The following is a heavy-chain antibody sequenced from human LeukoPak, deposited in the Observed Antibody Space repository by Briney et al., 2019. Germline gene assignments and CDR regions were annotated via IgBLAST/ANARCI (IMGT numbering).Heavy chain of an antibody. V-gene: IGHV3-53*01. Sequence: PGGSLRLSCVASGFTITSNYMSWVRQAPGKGLEWVSVIYSGGTIFYADSVQGRFTISRDSSKNTLFLQMSSLRAEDTAVYYCARAVASGWYGDFDVWGQGTMLTVSS. CDR2: IYSGGTI. CDR1: GFTITSNY. CDR3: ARAVASGWYGDFDV. J-gene: IGHJ3*01. D-gene: IGHD6-19*01.